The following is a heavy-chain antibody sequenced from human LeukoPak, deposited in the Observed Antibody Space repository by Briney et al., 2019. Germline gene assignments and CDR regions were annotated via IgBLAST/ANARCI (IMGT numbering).Heavy chain of an antibody. Sequence: GASVKVSCKASGYTFTSYGISWVRQAPGQGLEWMGWISAYNGNTNYAQKLQGRVTMTTDTSTSTAYMELRSLRSDDTAVYYCARVTYSSSWYANMDVWGQGTTVTVSS. CDR2: ISAYNGNT. V-gene: IGHV1-18*01. J-gene: IGHJ6*02. CDR3: ARVTYSSSWYANMDV. CDR1: GYTFTSYG. D-gene: IGHD6-13*01.